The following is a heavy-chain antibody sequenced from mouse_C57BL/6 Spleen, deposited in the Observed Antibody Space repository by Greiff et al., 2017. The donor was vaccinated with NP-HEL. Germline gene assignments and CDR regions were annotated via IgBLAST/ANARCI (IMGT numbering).Heavy chain of an antibody. V-gene: IGHV1-7*01. CDR1: GYTFTSYW. CDR2: INPSSGYT. Sequence: QVQLKESGAELAKPGASVKLSCKASGYTFTSYWMHWVKQRPGQGLEWIGYINPSSGYTKYNQKFKDKATLTADKSSSTAYMQLSSLTSEDSAVYNCARQQLRLHYCDYWGQGTTLTVSS. CDR3: ARQQLRLHYCDY. D-gene: IGHD3-2*02. J-gene: IGHJ2*01.